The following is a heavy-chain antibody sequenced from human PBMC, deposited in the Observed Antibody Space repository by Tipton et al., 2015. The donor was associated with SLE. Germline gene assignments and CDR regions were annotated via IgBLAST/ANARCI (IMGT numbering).Heavy chain of an antibody. V-gene: IGHV3-7*01. J-gene: IGHJ4*02. Sequence: GSLRLSCAASGFKFSTYWMTWVRQAPGKGLEWMANIKSDGSAKFYVDSVKGRFTISRDNAKKSLYLQMDSLRVEDTGVYYCARDHFVAGPTYWGQGVLVTVSS. CDR3: ARDHFVAGPTY. CDR1: GFKFSTYW. D-gene: IGHD6-19*01. CDR2: IKSDGSAK.